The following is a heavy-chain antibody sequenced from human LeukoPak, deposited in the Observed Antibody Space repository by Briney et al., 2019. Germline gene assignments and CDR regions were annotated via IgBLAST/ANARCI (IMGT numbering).Heavy chain of an antibody. Sequence: PGGSLRLSCAASGFTFDDYAMHWVRQAPGKGLEWVSLISWDGGSTYYADSVKGRFTISRDNSKNSLYLQMNSLRAEDTALYYCAKDNGYSSSWFIDYWGQGTLVTVSS. V-gene: IGHV3-43D*03. J-gene: IGHJ4*02. CDR1: GFTFDDYA. CDR3: AKDNGYSSSWFIDY. CDR2: ISWDGGST. D-gene: IGHD6-13*01.